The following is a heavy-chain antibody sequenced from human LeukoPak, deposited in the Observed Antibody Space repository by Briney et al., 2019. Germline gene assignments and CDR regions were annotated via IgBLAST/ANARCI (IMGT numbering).Heavy chain of an antibody. CDR1: GGSISSSSYY. J-gene: IGHJ4*02. D-gene: IGHD3-10*01. CDR3: ARRGIGSSNYYQGDFDY. CDR2: VYYSGST. Sequence: SETLSLTCTVSGGSISSSSYYWGWIRQPPGKGLEWIGSVYYSGSTYYNPSLKSRVTISVDTSKNQFSLKLSSVTAADTAVYYCARRGIGSSNYYQGDFDYWGRGTLVTVSS. V-gene: IGHV4-39*07.